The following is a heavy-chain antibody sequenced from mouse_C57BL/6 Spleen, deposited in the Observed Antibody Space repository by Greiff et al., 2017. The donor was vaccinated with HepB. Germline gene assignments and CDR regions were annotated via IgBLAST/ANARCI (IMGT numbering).Heavy chain of an antibody. CDR2: IYPRSGNT. CDR1: GYTFTSYG. CDR3: ARSIYYDYDESPSMDY. D-gene: IGHD2-4*01. J-gene: IGHJ4*01. V-gene: IGHV1-81*01. Sequence: VQLQQSGAELARPGASVKLSCKASGYTFTSYGISWVKQRTGQGLEWIGEIYPRSGNTYYNEKFKGKATLTADKSSSTAYMELRSLTSEDSAVYFCARSIYYDYDESPSMDYCGQGTSVTVSS.